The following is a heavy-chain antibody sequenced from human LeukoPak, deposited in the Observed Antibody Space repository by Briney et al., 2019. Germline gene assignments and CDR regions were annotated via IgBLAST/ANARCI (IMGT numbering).Heavy chain of an antibody. D-gene: IGHD3-9*01. J-gene: IGHJ3*02. CDR1: GYTFTSYY. CDR3: ARDLRGYNILNGAREDDAFDI. Sequence: ASVKVSCKASGYTFTSYYMHWVRQAPGQGLEWMGIINPNGGSTSYAQKFQGRVTTTRDMSTSTVYMELRSLRSDDTAVYYCARDLRGYNILNGAREDDAFDIWGQGKMVNVSS. CDR2: INPNGGST. V-gene: IGHV1-46*01.